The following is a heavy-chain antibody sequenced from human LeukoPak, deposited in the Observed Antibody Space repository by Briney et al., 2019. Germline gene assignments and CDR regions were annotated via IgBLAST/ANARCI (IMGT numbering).Heavy chain of an antibody. V-gene: IGHV1-2*02. D-gene: IGHD3-10*01. CDR3: ARAGPIRANYGSGSYSPLTPLRTWKVADY. CDR1: GYTFTGYY. Sequence: GASVKVSCKASGYTFTGYYMHWVRQAPGQGLEWMGWINPNSGGTNYAQKFQGRVTMTRDTSISTAYMELSRLRSDDTAVYYCARAGPIRANYGSGSYSPLTPLRTWKVADYWGQGTLVTVSS. CDR2: INPNSGGT. J-gene: IGHJ4*02.